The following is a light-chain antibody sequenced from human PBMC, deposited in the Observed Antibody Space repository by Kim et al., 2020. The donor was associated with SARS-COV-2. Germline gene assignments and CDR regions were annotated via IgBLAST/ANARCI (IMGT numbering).Light chain of an antibody. Sequence: SPGERATLSCRASQNVDKMLAWYQQKPGQAPRLLVYGASTRASGVPDRFSGSGSGTEFTLTISSPQSGDFAVYYCQQYSDWPPTTFGQGTKVDIK. CDR2: GAS. CDR3: QQYSDWPPTT. CDR1: QNVDKM. J-gene: IGKJ2*01. V-gene: IGKV3-15*01.